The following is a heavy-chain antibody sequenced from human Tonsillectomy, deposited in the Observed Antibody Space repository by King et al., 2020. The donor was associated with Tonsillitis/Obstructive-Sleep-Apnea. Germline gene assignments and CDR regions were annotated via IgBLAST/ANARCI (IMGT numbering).Heavy chain of an antibody. CDR3: AKDSCRGGGGVHFDL. J-gene: IGHJ2*01. D-gene: IGHD3-16*01. CDR2: ITGDGIST. Sequence: VQLVESGGGVVQPGGSLRLSCAASGFTFDDYAMHWVRQAPGKGLEWVSLITGDGISTYYADSVKGRFTISRDNSKTSLYLQMNSLRTEDTALYYCAKDSCRGGGGVHFDLWGRGTLVTVSS. CDR1: GFTFDDYA. V-gene: IGHV3-43*02.